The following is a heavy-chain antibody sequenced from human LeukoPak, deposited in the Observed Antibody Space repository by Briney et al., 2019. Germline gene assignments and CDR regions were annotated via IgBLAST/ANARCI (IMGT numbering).Heavy chain of an antibody. CDR2: ISAGNGNT. CDR3: ARGGYIVVVVAATSWFDP. CDR1: GYTFTSYA. V-gene: IGHV1-3*01. J-gene: IGHJ5*02. Sequence: ASVKVSCKASGYTFTSYAIHWVRQAPGQRLEWMGWISAGNGNTKYSQSFQGRVTFISNTSATTAFMELSSLRSEDAAVYYCARGGYIVVVVAATSWFDPWGQGTLVTVSS. D-gene: IGHD2-15*01.